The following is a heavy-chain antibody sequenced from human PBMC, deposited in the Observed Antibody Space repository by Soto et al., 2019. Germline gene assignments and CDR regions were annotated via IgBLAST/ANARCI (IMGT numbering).Heavy chain of an antibody. CDR2: IAYDGNNK. D-gene: IGHD6-6*01. Sequence: QAYLVESGGVVVQPGRSLRLACAASGFSFSNYGIHCVRQAPGQGLEWVADIAYDGNNKYYADSVKGRFTISRDNSNNTLDLQLNSLRAEEEAVYYCAGGEYIIAVRRFDYWGQGTLVTVSS. J-gene: IGHJ4*02. V-gene: IGHV3-30*03. CDR1: GFSFSNYG. CDR3: AGGEYIIAVRRFDY.